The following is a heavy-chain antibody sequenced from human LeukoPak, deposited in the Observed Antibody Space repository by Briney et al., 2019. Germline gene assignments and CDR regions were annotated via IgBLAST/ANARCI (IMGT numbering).Heavy chain of an antibody. CDR3: ARLSGVPAAIGY. D-gene: IGHD2-2*01. CDR1: GGSISSSSYY. CDR2: IYYSGST. V-gene: IGHV4-39*01. Sequence: SETLSLTCTVSGGSISSSSYYWGWIRQPPGKGLEWIGSIYYSGSTYYNPPLKSRVTISVDTSKNQFSLKLSSVTAADTAVYYCARLSGVPAAIGYWGQGTLVTVSS. J-gene: IGHJ4*02.